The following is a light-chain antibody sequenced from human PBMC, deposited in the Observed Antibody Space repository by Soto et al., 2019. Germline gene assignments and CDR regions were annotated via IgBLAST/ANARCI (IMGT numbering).Light chain of an antibody. CDR1: SSDVGGYNY. Sequence: QSVLTQPASVSGSPGQSITISCTGTSSDVGGYNYVSWYQQYPGKAPKLMIFEVSNRPSGVSNRFSATKSGNTASLTISGLQTEDEADYYCCSYTGASTLVFGSGTKVTVL. CDR3: CSYTGASTLV. J-gene: IGLJ1*01. V-gene: IGLV2-14*01. CDR2: EVS.